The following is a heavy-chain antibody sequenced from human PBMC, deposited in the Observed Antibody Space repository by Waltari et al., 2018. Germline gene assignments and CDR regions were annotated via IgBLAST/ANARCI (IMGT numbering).Heavy chain of an antibody. J-gene: IGHJ3*01. Sequence: EVQLVESGGGLVQPGGSLRLSCAASGFTFSNYWMSWVRQAPGKGLEWVANIKQDGSAKYYVDSVKGRFTVSRDNSKNSLYLQMNSLRAEDTALYYCARDRFYYDSPSDHPDDAFDVWGQGTTVTVSS. CDR3: ARDRFYYDSPSDHPDDAFDV. CDR1: GFTFSNYW. CDR2: IKQDGSAK. V-gene: IGHV3-7*01. D-gene: IGHD3-22*01.